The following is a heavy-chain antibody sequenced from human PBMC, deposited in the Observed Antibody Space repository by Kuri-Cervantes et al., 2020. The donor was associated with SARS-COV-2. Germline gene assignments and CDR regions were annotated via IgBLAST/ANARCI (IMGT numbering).Heavy chain of an antibody. D-gene: IGHD3-3*01. CDR3: ARGGYYDFWSGPVNYYYYYGMDV. J-gene: IGHJ6*02. CDR1: DGSFSGYY. V-gene: IGHV4-34*01. Sequence: SETLSLTCAVYDGSFSGYYWSWIRQPPGKGLEWIGEINHSGSTNYNPSLKSRVTISVDTSKNQFSLKLSSVTAADTAVYYCARGGYYDFWSGPVNYYYYYGMDVWGQGTTVTVSS. CDR2: INHSGST.